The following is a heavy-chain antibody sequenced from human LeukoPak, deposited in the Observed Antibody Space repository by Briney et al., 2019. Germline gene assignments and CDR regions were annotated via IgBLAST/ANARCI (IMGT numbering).Heavy chain of an antibody. CDR1: GYTFTSYG. D-gene: IGHD2-2*01. V-gene: IGHV1-18*01. J-gene: IGHJ6*02. Sequence: GASVKVSCKASGYTFTSYGISWVRQAPGQGLEWMGWISAYNGNTNYAQKLQGRVTMTTDTSTSTAYMELRSLRSDDTAVYYCARADIVVVPAAIIPYYYGMDVWGQGTTVTVSS. CDR2: ISAYNGNT. CDR3: ARADIVVVPAAIIPYYYGMDV.